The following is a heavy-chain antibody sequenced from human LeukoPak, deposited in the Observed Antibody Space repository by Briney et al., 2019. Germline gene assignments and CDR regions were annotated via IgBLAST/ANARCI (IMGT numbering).Heavy chain of an antibody. Sequence: GGSLRLPCAASGFTFSSYAMSWVRQAPGKGLEWVSGISGGGGSTYYADSVKGRFTISRDNSKNTLYQQMNSLRAEDTAVCYCAINRRSTSSWYYFDYWGQGTLVTVSS. V-gene: IGHV3-23*01. CDR3: AINRRSTSSWYYFDY. CDR2: ISGGGGST. D-gene: IGHD6-13*01. J-gene: IGHJ4*02. CDR1: GFTFSSYA.